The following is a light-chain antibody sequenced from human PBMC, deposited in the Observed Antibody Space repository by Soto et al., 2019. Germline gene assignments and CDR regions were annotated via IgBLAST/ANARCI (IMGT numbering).Light chain of an antibody. V-gene: IGKV3-11*01. CDR1: QSVSSY. Sequence: EIVLTQSPATLSLSPGERATLSCRASQSVSSYLAWYQQKPGQAPRLLIYDASNRATGIPARFSGSGSWTDSTLTISSLEPEDFAVYYCQQRSNWPTFVQGTKLEIK. CDR3: QQRSNWPT. CDR2: DAS. J-gene: IGKJ2*01.